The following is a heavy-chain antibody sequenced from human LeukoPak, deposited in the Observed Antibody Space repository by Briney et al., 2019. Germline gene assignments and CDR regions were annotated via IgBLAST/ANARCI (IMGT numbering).Heavy chain of an antibody. CDR2: INPNSGAT. CDR3: ARAGSITARAVWFDP. Sequence: ASVKVSCKASGYTFTNYYIHWVRQAPGQGLEWMGWINPNSGATNYAQKFQGRVTMTRDTAINTAYMELSSQESDDPALYYCARAGSITARAVWFDPWGQGTLVTVSS. D-gene: IGHD6-6*01. CDR1: GYTFTNYY. J-gene: IGHJ5*02. V-gene: IGHV1-2*02.